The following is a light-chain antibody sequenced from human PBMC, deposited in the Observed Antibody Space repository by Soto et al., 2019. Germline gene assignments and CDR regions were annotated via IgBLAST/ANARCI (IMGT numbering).Light chain of an antibody. V-gene: IGLV1-51*01. CDR2: DND. CDR1: SSNIENNY. J-gene: IGLJ3*02. CDR3: GTWDSSLSAVV. Sequence: QSVLTQPPSVSAAPGQKVTISCSGGSSNIENNYVSWYQQFPGTAPKLLIYDNDKRPSGIPDRFSGSKSGTSATLGITGPQTGDEADYYCGTWDSSLSAVVFGGGTKVTVL.